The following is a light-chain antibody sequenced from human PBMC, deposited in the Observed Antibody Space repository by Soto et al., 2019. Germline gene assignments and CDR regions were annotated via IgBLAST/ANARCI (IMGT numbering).Light chain of an antibody. CDR3: SSHAGTRNAFV. CDR2: DVN. V-gene: IGLV2-8*01. J-gene: IGLJ1*01. Sequence: QSVLTQPPSASGSPGQSVTISCTGTSSDVGGYKFVSWYQQHPGKAPKLMIHDVNKRPSGVPDRFSGSKSGNTASLTVSGLQAEDEADYYCSSHAGTRNAFVFGTRTKVTVL. CDR1: SSDVGGYKF.